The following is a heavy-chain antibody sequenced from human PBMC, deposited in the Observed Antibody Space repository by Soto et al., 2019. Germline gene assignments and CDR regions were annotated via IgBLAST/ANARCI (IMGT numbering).Heavy chain of an antibody. V-gene: IGHV3-23*01. J-gene: IGHJ4*02. CDR1: GFTFSSYA. CDR3: AKDPVSYCSGGSCYFDY. CDR2: ISGSGGST. D-gene: IGHD2-15*01. Sequence: GGSLRLSCAASGFTFSSYAMSWVRQAPGKGLEWVSAISGSGGSTYYADSVKGRFTISRDNSKNTLYLQMNSLRAEDTAVYYCAKDPVSYCSGGSCYFDYWGQGTLVTVSS.